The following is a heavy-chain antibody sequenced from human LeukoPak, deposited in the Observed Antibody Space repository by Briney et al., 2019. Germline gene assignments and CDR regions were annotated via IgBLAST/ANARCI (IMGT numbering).Heavy chain of an antibody. Sequence: SETLSLTCTVSGGSISSYYWSWIRQPPGKGLEWIGEFTRIGTINYNPSLKSRITISVDTSKNQFSLKLSSVTAADTAVYYCAGIYGDYSDFDYWGQGTLVTVSS. J-gene: IGHJ4*02. V-gene: IGHV4-34*01. CDR1: GGSISSYY. CDR2: FTRIGTI. CDR3: AGIYGDYSDFDY. D-gene: IGHD4-17*01.